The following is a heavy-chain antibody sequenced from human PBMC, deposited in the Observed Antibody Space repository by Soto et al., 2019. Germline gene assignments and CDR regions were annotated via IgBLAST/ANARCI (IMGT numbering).Heavy chain of an antibody. CDR3: AREVGLARGGGPNYYFDY. CDR2: IIPIFGTA. Sequence: QVQLVQSGAEVKKPGSSVKVSCKASGGTFSSYAISWVRQAPGQGLEWMGGIIPIFGTANYAQKFQGRVTITADESMSTAYMELSSLRSEDTAVYYCAREVGLARGGGPNYYFDYWGQGPLVTVSS. D-gene: IGHD2-15*01. CDR1: GGTFSSYA. V-gene: IGHV1-69*01. J-gene: IGHJ4*02.